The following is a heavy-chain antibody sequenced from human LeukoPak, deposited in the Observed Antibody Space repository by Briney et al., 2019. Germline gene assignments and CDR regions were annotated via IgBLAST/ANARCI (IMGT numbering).Heavy chain of an antibody. CDR1: GFTFSSYD. J-gene: IGHJ3*02. V-gene: IGHV3-13*01. Sequence: GGSVRLSCAASGFTFSSYDMHWVRQATGKGLEWVSAIGTAGDTYYPGSVKGRFTISRENAKNSLYLQMNSLRAGDTAVYYCARSGSYGAFDIWGQGTMVTVSS. D-gene: IGHD3-10*01. CDR3: ARSGSYGAFDI. CDR2: IGTAGDT.